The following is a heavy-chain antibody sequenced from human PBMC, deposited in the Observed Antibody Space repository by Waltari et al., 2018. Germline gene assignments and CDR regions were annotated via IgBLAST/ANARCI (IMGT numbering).Heavy chain of an antibody. CDR1: GYTFTNYP. CDR2: INAGNGNT. Sequence: QVQLVQSGAEVKKPGASVKVSCKASGYTFTNYPMPWVRQAPGPRLEWMGWINAGNGNTKYSQKFQGRVTITRDTSASTAYMELSSLRSEDTAVYYCARYRQWLVSGSYFYYGMDVWGQGTTVTVSS. D-gene: IGHD6-19*01. V-gene: IGHV1-3*01. J-gene: IGHJ6*02. CDR3: ARYRQWLVSGSYFYYGMDV.